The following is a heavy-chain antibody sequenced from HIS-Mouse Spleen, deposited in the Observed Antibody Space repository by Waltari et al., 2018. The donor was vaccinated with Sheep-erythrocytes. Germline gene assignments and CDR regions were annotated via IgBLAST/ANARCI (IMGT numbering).Heavy chain of an antibody. D-gene: IGHD3-9*01. J-gene: IGHJ4*02. CDR1: GGSFSGYY. CDR2: INHSGST. Sequence: QVQLQQWGAGLLKPSETLSLTCAVYGGSFSGYYWSWIRRPPGKGLEWIGEINHSGSTNSNPSLKSRVTISVDTSKNQFSLKLSSVTAADTAVYYCARGGRRTGFDYWGQGTLVTVSS. V-gene: IGHV4-34*01. CDR3: ARGGRRTGFDY.